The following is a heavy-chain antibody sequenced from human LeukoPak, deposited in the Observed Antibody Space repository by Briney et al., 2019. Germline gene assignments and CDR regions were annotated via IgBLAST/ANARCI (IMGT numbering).Heavy chain of an antibody. V-gene: IGHV3-21*01. CDR3: ARALLYSSSWAGVLDAFDI. J-gene: IGHJ3*02. Sequence: GGSLRLSCAASGFTFSTFPMSWVRQAPGKGLEWVSSISSSSSYIYYADSVKGRFTISRDNAKNSLYLQMNSLRAEDTAVYYCARALLYSSSWAGVLDAFDIWGQGTMVTVSS. CDR1: GFTFSTFP. D-gene: IGHD6-13*01. CDR2: ISSSSSYI.